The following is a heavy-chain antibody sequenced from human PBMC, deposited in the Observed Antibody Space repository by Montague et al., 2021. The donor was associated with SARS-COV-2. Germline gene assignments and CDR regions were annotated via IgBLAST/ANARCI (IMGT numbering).Heavy chain of an antibody. D-gene: IGHD3-10*01. CDR3: ASQGLYYYSSGSNDY. J-gene: IGHJ4*02. V-gene: IGHV4-59*08. CDR2: IHHSGST. Sequence: SETLSLTCTVSGGSINSFYWSWVRQSPGKRMEWIGYIHHSGSTKYNPSLQSRVTMSLDTSRNQLSLKLNSVTAADTAVYYCASQGLYYYSSGSNDYWGQGTPVTVSS. CDR1: GGSINSFY.